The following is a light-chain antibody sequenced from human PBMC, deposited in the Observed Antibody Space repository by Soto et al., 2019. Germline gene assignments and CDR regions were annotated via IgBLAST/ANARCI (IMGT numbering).Light chain of an antibody. CDR1: QGISSY. J-gene: IGKJ4*01. CDR2: AAS. Sequence: DIQLTQSPSFLSASVGDRVTITCRASQGISSYLAWYQQKPGKAPKLLIYAASTLQSGVPSRFSGSGSGTDFTLTISSLQPEDIATYYCQQYDNLPLTFGGGTKVDIK. CDR3: QQYDNLPLT. V-gene: IGKV1-9*01.